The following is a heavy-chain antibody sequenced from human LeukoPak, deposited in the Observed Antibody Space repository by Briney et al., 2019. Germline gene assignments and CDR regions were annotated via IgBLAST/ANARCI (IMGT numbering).Heavy chain of an antibody. Sequence: ESGPTLVNPTQTLTLTCTFSGFSLSTRGGGVGWIRQPPGKALEWLSLIYWDDDKRYSPSLKSRLTITKDTSKNQVVLTMTNMDPVDTATYYCAHSGYDPYYFDYWGQGTLVTVSS. CDR1: GFSLSTRGGG. CDR2: IYWDDDK. V-gene: IGHV2-5*02. D-gene: IGHD5-12*01. J-gene: IGHJ4*02. CDR3: AHSGYDPYYFDY.